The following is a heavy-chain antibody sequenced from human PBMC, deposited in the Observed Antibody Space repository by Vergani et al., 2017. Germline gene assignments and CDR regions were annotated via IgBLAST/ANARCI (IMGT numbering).Heavy chain of an antibody. CDR2: IYYSGST. J-gene: IGHJ3*02. CDR3: ARNPYCGGDCYSDAFDI. D-gene: IGHD2-21*02. Sequence: QVQLQESGPGLVKPSETLYLTCTVSGGSISSYYWSWIRQPPGKGLEWIGYIYYSGSTNYNPSPKSRVTISVDTSKNPFSLKLSAVTAADTAVYYCARNPYCGGDCYSDAFDIWGQGTMVTVSS. CDR1: GGSISSYY. V-gene: IGHV4-59*01.